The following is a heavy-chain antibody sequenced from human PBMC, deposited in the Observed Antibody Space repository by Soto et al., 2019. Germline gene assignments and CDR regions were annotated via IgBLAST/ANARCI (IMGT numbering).Heavy chain of an antibody. V-gene: IGHV3-23*01. J-gene: IGHJ6*02. Sequence: GGSLRLSCAASGFTFSSYAMSWVRQAPGKGLEWVSAISGSGGSTYYADSVKGRFTISRVNSKNTLYLQMNSLRAEDTAVYYCAKEERFLEWLLAGDYYYGMDVWGQGTTVTVSS. CDR1: GFTFSSYA. CDR3: AKEERFLEWLLAGDYYYGMDV. CDR2: ISGSGGST. D-gene: IGHD3-3*01.